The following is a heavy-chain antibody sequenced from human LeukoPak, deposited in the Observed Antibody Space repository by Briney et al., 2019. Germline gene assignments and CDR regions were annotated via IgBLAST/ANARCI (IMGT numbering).Heavy chain of an antibody. V-gene: IGHV4-61*02. CDR3: GREGDYGDYVEDY. CDR2: IYTSGST. Sequence: PSETLSLTCTVSGGSISSGSYYWSWIRQPAGKGLEWIGRIYTSGSTNYNPSLKSRVTISVDTSKNQFSLKLSSVTAADTAVYYCGREGDYGDYVEDYWGQGPLVTVS. CDR1: GGSISSGSYY. D-gene: IGHD4-17*01. J-gene: IGHJ4*02.